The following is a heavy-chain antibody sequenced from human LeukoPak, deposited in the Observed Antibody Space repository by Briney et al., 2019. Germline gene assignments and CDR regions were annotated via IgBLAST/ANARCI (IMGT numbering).Heavy chain of an antibody. CDR2: VHSSGGT. CDR3: ARLADCGGECYARPHWFDP. Sequence: SETLSLTCTVSGGSMNENYWAWIRQPPGKRLEWIGYVHSSGGTKYNPSFKSRVTVSIAMSKNQFSLNLRSVTAADTAVYYCARLADCGGECYARPHWFDPWGQGSLVSVSS. D-gene: IGHD2-21*01. V-gene: IGHV4-59*08. CDR1: GGSMNENY. J-gene: IGHJ5*02.